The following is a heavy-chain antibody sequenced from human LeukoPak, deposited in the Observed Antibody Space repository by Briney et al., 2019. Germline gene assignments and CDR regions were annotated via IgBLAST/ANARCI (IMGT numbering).Heavy chain of an antibody. CDR3: ARADYLYYYYYGMDV. J-gene: IGHJ6*04. Sequence: SETLSLTCTVSGGSISSGDYYGSWIRQPPGKGLEWIGYIYYSGSTYYNPSLKSRVTISVDTSKNQFSLKLSSVTAADTAVYYCARADYLYYYYYGMDVWGKGTTVTVSS. CDR2: IYYSGST. V-gene: IGHV4-30-4*01. CDR1: GGSISSGDYY. D-gene: IGHD4-11*01.